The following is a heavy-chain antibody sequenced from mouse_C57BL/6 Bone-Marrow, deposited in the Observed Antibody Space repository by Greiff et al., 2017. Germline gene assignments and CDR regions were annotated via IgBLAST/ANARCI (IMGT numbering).Heavy chain of an antibody. CDR1: GFTFSSYA. Sequence: EVQRVESGEGLVKPGGSLKLSCAASGFTFSSYAMSWVRQTPEKRLEWVAYISSGGDYIYYADTVKGRFTISRDNARNTLYLQLSSLKSEDTAMYYCTRGPITTVVDWYFDVWGTGTTV. V-gene: IGHV5-9-1*02. CDR2: ISSGGDYI. CDR3: TRGPITTVVDWYFDV. D-gene: IGHD1-1*01. J-gene: IGHJ1*03.